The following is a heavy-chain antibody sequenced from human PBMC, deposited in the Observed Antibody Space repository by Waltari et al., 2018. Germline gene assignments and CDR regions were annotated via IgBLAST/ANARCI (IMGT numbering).Heavy chain of an antibody. CDR1: DGSFSGYY. CDR2: INHSGST. V-gene: IGHV4-34*01. D-gene: IGHD6-13*01. J-gene: IGHJ5*02. Sequence: QVQLQQWGAGLLKPSETLSLTCAVYDGSFSGYYWSWIRQPPGKGLEWIGEINHSGSTNYNPSLKSRVTISVDTSKNQFSLKLSSVTAADTAVYYCARGRKQQLRGGWFDPWGQGTLVTVSS. CDR3: ARGRKQQLRGGWFDP.